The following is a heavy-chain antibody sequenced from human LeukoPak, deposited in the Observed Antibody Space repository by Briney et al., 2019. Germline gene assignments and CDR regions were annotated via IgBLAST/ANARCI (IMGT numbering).Heavy chain of an antibody. V-gene: IGHV4-34*01. CDR3: ARADPHHFDY. Sequence: SETLSLTCAVYGGSFSGYYWSWIRQPPGKGLEWIGEINHSGSTNYNPSLKSRVTISVDTSKNQFSLKLSSVTAADTAVYYCARADPHHFDYWGQGTLVTVSS. J-gene: IGHJ4*02. CDR2: INHSGST. CDR1: GGSFSGYY.